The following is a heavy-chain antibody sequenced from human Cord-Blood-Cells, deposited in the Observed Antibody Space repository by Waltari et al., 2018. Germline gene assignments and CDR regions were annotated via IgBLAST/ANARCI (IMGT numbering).Heavy chain of an antibody. CDR2: INPNSSGK. CDR3: ARARSDQPPFDY. J-gene: IGHJ4*02. V-gene: IGHV1-2*02. CDR1: GYTFTGYY. Sequence: QVQLVQSGAEVKKPGASVKVSCKASGYTFTGYYMHWVRQAPGQGHEWMGWINPNSSGKNYAQKFQGRVTRTRDTASSTGYMELSRLRSDDTAVDYCARARSDQPPFDYWGQGTPVTVSS.